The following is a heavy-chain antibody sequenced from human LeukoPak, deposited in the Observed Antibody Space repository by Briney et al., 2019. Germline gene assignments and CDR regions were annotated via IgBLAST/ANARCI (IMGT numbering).Heavy chain of an antibody. Sequence: GGSLRLSCAASRFIFSTYALTWVRQAPGKGLEWVSTISRGGGSTYFADSVRGRFTISSDNSNNTLFLQMNGLRAEDTAVYYCAKDSYGLDVWGQGTTVTVSS. CDR2: ISRGGGST. J-gene: IGHJ6*02. CDR1: RFIFSTYA. V-gene: IGHV3-23*01. CDR3: AKDSYGLDV.